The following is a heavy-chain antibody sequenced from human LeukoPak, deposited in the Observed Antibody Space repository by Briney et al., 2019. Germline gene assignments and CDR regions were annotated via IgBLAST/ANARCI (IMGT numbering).Heavy chain of an antibody. Sequence: SETLSLTCAVYGGSFSGYYWSWIRQPPGKGLEWIGEINHSGSTNYNPSLKSRVTISVDTSKNQLSLKLSSVTAADTAVYYCARGGYYYDSSGDIDYWGQGTLVTVSS. CDR2: INHSGST. V-gene: IGHV4-34*01. CDR1: GGSFSGYY. CDR3: ARGGYYYDSSGDIDY. J-gene: IGHJ4*02. D-gene: IGHD3-22*01.